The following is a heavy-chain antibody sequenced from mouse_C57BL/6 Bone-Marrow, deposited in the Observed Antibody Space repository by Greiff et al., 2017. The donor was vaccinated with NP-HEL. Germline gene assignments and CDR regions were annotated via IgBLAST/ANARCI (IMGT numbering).Heavy chain of an antibody. V-gene: IGHV5-9*01. CDR1: GFTFSSYT. CDR3: ARSYYGNYSWFAY. J-gene: IGHJ3*01. CDR2: LSGGGGNT. Sequence: EVMLVESGGGLVKPGGSLKLSCAASGFTFSSYTMSWVRQTPEKRLEWVATLSGGGGNTYYPDSVKGRFTISRDNAKNTLYLQMSSLRSEDTALYYCARSYYGNYSWFAYWGQGTLVTVSA. D-gene: IGHD2-10*01.